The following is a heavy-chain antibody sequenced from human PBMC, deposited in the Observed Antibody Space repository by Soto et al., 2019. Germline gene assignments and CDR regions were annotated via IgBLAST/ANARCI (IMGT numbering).Heavy chain of an antibody. Sequence: PSETLSLTCAVYDGSFSGYYWSWIRQPPGKGLEWIGEIFHGGSTDYNPSLKSRVMMSVDTSKKQFSLKLRSVTAADTAVYYCVRDGTKTLRDWFDPWGQGISVTVSS. J-gene: IGHJ5*02. D-gene: IGHD1-1*01. CDR3: VRDGTKTLRDWFDP. CDR1: DGSFSGYY. V-gene: IGHV4-34*12. CDR2: IFHGGST.